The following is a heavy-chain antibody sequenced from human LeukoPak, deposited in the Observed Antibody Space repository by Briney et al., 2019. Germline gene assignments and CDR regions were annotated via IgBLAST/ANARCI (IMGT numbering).Heavy chain of an antibody. D-gene: IGHD2/OR15-2a*01. J-gene: IGHJ4*02. CDR3: AKGILGGGLDH. CDR2: ISNTGDVT. CDR1: GFIFGDFY. Sequence: GGSLRLSCAASGFIFGDFYMTWIRQAPGKGLEWVSYISNTGDVTKYADSAKGRFTISRDNAKNSLYLEMNALRVEDTASYFCAKGILGGGLDHWGQGSLVTVSS. V-gene: IGHV3-11*01.